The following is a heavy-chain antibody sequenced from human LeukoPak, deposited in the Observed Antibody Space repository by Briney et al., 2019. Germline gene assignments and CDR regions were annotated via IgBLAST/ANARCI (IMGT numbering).Heavy chain of an antibody. D-gene: IGHD3-3*01. CDR1: GFTFDDDT. Sequence: GGSLRLSCVASGFTFDDDTMRWVRQTPGRGLEWVSFITWKSHRTHYADSVKGRFTVSRDNSKDSLYLQMNSLRTEDTGLYHCASEVGYRSLGYLGQGTLVTVSS. CDR3: ASEVGYRSLGY. V-gene: IGHV3-43*01. J-gene: IGHJ4*02. CDR2: ITWKSHRT.